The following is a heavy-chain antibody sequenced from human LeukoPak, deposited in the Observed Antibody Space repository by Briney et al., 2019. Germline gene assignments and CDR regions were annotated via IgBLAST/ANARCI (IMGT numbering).Heavy chain of an antibody. CDR2: INYSGST. CDR1: GGSISSYY. V-gene: IGHV4-59*01. CDR3: ARAKGIAVAGRSGSAFDI. J-gene: IGHJ3*02. Sequence: SETLSLTCTVSGGSISSYYWSWIRQPPGKGLEWVGYINYSGSTNDNPSIKNRVTISIDTSKTLFSLQLSSVTAADTAVYYCARAKGIAVAGRSGSAFDIWGQGTMVTVSS. D-gene: IGHD6-19*01.